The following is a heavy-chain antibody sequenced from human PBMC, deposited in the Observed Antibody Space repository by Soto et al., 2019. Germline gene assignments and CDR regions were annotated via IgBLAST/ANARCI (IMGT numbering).Heavy chain of an antibody. D-gene: IGHD2-21*02. CDR1: GFSLSTIQMG. CDR3: AHGTVKFDS. CDR2: IHWNDDK. Sequence: ESGPTLVNPTQTLTLTCTFSGFSLSTIQMGVGWIRQPPGKALEWLALIHWNDDKRYSPSLKSRLTITKDTSKNQVVLTMTNMDPVDTGTYYCAHGTVKFDSWGQGILVTVSS. J-gene: IGHJ4*02. V-gene: IGHV2-5*01.